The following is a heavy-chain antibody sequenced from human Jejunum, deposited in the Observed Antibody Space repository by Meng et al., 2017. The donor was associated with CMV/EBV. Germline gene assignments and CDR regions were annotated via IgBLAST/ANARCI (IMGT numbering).Heavy chain of an antibody. D-gene: IGHD6-13*01. J-gene: IGHJ4*02. V-gene: IGHV4-39*07. CDR3: ARVPAELGSSSSWYYFDY. CDR1: NNYD. Sequence: NNYDWDWNRQSPGKGLEWIGTIYYNGSTYYNPSLKSRVTISMDTSKNQFSLKVNSVTAADTAVYYCARVPAELGSSSSWYYFDYWGQGTRVTVSS. CDR2: IYYNGST.